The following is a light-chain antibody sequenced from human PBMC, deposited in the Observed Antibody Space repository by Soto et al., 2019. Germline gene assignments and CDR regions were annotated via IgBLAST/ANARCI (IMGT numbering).Light chain of an antibody. Sequence: DIQMTQSPSSLSASVGDRVTITCRASQTISSYLNWYQHKPGKAPKLLIYAASNLQSGVPSRFSGSGAGTDFTLTISSRHPEDFATYYCQQSYSFPPYTFGQGTKLEIK. V-gene: IGKV1-39*01. CDR2: AAS. J-gene: IGKJ2*01. CDR3: QQSYSFPPYT. CDR1: QTISSY.